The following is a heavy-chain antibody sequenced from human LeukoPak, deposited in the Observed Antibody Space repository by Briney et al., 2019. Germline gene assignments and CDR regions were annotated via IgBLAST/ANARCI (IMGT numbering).Heavy chain of an antibody. CDR3: ARNYYDGSGYYF. D-gene: IGHD3-22*01. CDR1: GGSISSSSYY. Sequence: SETLSLTCTVSGGSISSSSYYWVWIRLPPGKGLEWIGSLYYSGSTHYKPSLRSRVAIFVDTSKNQFSLRLSSVTAADAAVYYCARNYYDGSGYYFWGQGTQVTVSS. J-gene: IGHJ4*02. CDR2: LYYSGST. V-gene: IGHV4-39*01.